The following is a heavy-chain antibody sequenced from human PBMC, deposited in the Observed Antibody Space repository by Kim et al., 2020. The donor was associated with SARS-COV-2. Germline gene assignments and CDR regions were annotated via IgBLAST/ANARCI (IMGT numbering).Heavy chain of an antibody. CDR1: GFTFSSYW. J-gene: IGHJ4*02. V-gene: IGHV3-7*01. CDR3: ARTSFRTLSPYDILTGDFEY. D-gene: IGHD3-9*01. CDR2: IKQDGSEK. Sequence: GGSLRLSCAASGFTFSSYWMSWVRQAPGKGLEWVANIKQDGSEKYYVDSVRGRFTISRDNAKNSLYLQMNSLRAEDTAVYYCARTSFRTLSPYDILTGDFEYWGQGTLVTVSS.